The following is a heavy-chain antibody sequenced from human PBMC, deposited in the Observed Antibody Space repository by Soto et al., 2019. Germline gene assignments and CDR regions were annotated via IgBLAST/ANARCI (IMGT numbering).Heavy chain of an antibody. D-gene: IGHD3-3*01. CDR3: ARRWSGIDF. J-gene: IGHJ4*02. V-gene: IGHV4-59*01. Sequence: QVQLQELGPGLVKPSETLSLTCTVSGDSINDYYWTWIRQPPGAGLEWIGYIHYSGLTNYNPSLKSRVTISMDTSKNQFFLKLTSMAAADTAVYYCARRWSGIDFWGQGTLVTVSS. CDR1: GDSINDYY. CDR2: IHYSGLT.